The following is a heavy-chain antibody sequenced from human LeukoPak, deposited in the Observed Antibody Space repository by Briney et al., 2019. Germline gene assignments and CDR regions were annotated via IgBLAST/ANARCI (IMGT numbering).Heavy chain of an antibody. CDR1: GFSFSSYA. CDR3: AKDLNGWYIFDY. Sequence: GGSLRLSCAASGFSFSSYAMSWVRQAPGKGLAWVSGISGSGDSTYYADSVKGRFTISRYNSKNTLYLQMNSLRAEATAVYYCAKDLNGWYIFDYWGQGTLVTVSS. D-gene: IGHD6-19*01. J-gene: IGHJ4*02. CDR2: ISGSGDST. V-gene: IGHV3-23*01.